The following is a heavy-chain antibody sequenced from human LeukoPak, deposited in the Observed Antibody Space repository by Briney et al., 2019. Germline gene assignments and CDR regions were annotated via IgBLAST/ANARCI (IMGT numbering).Heavy chain of an antibody. Sequence: GGSLRLSCAASGFTFSSYAMSWVRQAPGKGLEWVSAISGSGGSTYYADSVKGRFTISRDNSKNTLYLQMNSLRAEDTAVYYCAKMGTFDCGGDCYSGYWGQGTLVTVSS. D-gene: IGHD2-21*01. CDR1: GFTFSSYA. CDR2: ISGSGGST. CDR3: AKMGTFDCGGDCYSGY. V-gene: IGHV3-23*01. J-gene: IGHJ4*02.